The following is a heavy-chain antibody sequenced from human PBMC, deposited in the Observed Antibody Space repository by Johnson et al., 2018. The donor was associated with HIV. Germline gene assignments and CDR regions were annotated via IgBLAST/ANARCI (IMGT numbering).Heavy chain of an antibody. Sequence: QLVESGGGLVQPGGSLRLSCAASGFTFSSYEMNWVRQAPGKGLEWVSYISSSGSTIYYADSVKGRFTISRDNAKNSLYLQMNSLRAEDTAVYYCAKGFTLDSGAFDIWGQGTMVTVSS. J-gene: IGHJ3*02. V-gene: IGHV3-48*03. CDR3: AKGFTLDSGAFDI. CDR2: ISSSGSTI. CDR1: GFTFSSYE. D-gene: IGHD2-15*01.